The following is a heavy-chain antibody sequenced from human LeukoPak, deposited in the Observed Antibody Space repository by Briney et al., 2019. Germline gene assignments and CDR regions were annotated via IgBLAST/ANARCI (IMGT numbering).Heavy chain of an antibody. Sequence: GGSLRFSCAASGFTFSSYAMSWVRQAPGKGLEWVSAISGSGGSTYYADSVKGRFTISRDNSKNTLYLQMNSLRAEDTAVYYCAKDPEGWLRWIFDYWGQGTLVTVSS. D-gene: IGHD5-12*01. V-gene: IGHV3-23*01. J-gene: IGHJ4*02. CDR3: AKDPEGWLRWIFDY. CDR1: GFTFSSYA. CDR2: ISGSGGST.